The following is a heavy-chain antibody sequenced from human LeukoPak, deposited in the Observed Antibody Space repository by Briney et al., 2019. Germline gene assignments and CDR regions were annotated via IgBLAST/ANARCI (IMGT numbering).Heavy chain of an antibody. D-gene: IGHD1-26*01. CDR2: FDPEDGET. J-gene: IGHJ4*02. V-gene: IGHV1-24*01. CDR3: ATDSAITVGSYYFDY. CDR1: GYTLTELS. Sequence: ASVTVSCTVSGYTLTELSMHWVRQAPGKGLEWMGGFDPEDGETIYAQKFQGRVTMTEDTSTDTAYMELSSLRSEDTAVYYCATDSAITVGSYYFDYWGQGTLVTVSS.